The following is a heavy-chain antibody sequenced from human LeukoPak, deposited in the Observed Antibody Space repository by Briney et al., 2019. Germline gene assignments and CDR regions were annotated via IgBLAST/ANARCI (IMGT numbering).Heavy chain of an antibody. CDR3: ARKDGDY. CDR2: IYSSGST. Sequence: SETLSLTCTVSGASISAFNWTWFRQPAGKGLEWIGLIYSSGSTLFNPSLKSRVAMSVDLTKNQLSLKLTSVTAADTAMYYCARKDGDYWGRGTLVTVSS. V-gene: IGHV4-4*07. CDR1: GASISAFN. J-gene: IGHJ4*02.